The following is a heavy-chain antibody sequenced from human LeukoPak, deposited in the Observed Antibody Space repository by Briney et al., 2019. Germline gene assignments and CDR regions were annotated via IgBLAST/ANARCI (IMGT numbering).Heavy chain of an antibody. Sequence: TSETLSLTCTVSGGSISNYYWSWIPQPPGEGLEWIGYIYYSGSTNYNPSLKSRVTISVDTSKNQFSLKLRSVTAADTAVYYCAGKAAAGTSFFDYWGQGTLVTVSS. J-gene: IGHJ4*02. CDR3: AGKAAAGTSFFDY. CDR2: IYYSGST. CDR1: GGSISNYY. V-gene: IGHV4-59*01. D-gene: IGHD6-13*01.